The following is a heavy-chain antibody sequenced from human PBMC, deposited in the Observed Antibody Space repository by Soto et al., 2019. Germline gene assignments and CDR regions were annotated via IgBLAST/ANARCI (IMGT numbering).Heavy chain of an antibody. D-gene: IGHD1-1*01. Sequence: EASVKVSCKTSGYTFTGYYIHWVRQAPGQGLEWMGWINPNSGGTNYAQKFQDWVTLTRDTSISTAYMELNRLRSDDTAMYYCARLGNSSSWGQGTLVTVSS. CDR3: ARLGNSSS. CDR1: GYTFTGYY. CDR2: INPNSGGT. V-gene: IGHV1-2*04. J-gene: IGHJ5*02.